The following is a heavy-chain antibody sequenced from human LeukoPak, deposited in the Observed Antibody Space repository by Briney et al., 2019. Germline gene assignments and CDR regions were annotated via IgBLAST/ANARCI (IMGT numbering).Heavy chain of an antibody. CDR3: ARSGSGYSFDY. V-gene: IGHV4-4*09. D-gene: IGHD3-22*01. J-gene: IGHJ4*02. Sequence: SETLSLTCTVSGGSISGYYWSWIRQPPGKGLEGIGYIYTSGSTNYNPSLKSRVTISVDTSKNKFTLKLSSVTAADTAVYSCARSGSGYSFDYWGQGTLVTVSS. CDR1: GGSISGYY. CDR2: IYTSGST.